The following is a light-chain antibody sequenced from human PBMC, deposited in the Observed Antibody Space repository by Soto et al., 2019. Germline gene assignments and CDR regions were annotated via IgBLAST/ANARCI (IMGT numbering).Light chain of an antibody. V-gene: IGLV2-18*02. Sequence: QSALTQPPSVSGSPGQSVTISCTGTSSDVGSYNRVSWYQQPPGTAPKLMIYEVSNRPSGVPDRFSGSKSGNTASLTISGLQAEDEADYYCSSYTSGSTYVFGTGTNVTVL. J-gene: IGLJ1*01. CDR2: EVS. CDR3: SSYTSGSTYV. CDR1: SSDVGSYNR.